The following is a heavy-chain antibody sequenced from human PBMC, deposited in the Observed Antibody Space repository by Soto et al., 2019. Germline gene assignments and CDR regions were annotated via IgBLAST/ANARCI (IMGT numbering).Heavy chain of an antibody. CDR1: GYTFTSYG. CDR2: ISAYNGNT. V-gene: IGHV1-18*01. CDR3: ARDGLTRYCSGGSCYSGITFDI. D-gene: IGHD2-15*01. J-gene: IGHJ3*02. Sequence: ASVKVSCKASGYTFTSYGISWVRQAPGQGLEWMGWISAYNGNTNYAQKLQGRVTMTTDTSTSTAYMELRSLRSDDTAVYYCARDGLTRYCSGGSCYSGITFDIWGQGTMVTVSS.